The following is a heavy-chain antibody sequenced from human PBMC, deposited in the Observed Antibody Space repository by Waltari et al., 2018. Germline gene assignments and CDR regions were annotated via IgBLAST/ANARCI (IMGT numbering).Heavy chain of an antibody. D-gene: IGHD6-19*01. CDR2: INHSGST. Sequence: QVQLQQWGAGLLKPSETLSLTCAVYGGSFSGYYWSWIRPPPGKGLEWIGEINHSGSTNYYPSLKSRVTISVDTSKNQFSLKLSSVTAADTAVYYCARGRSSGWSYYYYMDVWGKGTTVTISS. CDR3: ARGRSSGWSYYYYMDV. V-gene: IGHV4-34*01. CDR1: GGSFSGYY. J-gene: IGHJ6*03.